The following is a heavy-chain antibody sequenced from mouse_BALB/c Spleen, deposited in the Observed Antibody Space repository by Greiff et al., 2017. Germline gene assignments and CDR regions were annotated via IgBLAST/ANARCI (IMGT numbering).Heavy chain of an antibody. J-gene: IGHJ1*01. CDR3: ARDGSYYYGSSSFWYFDV. CDR1: GFSLTSYG. D-gene: IGHD1-1*01. Sequence: VQLVESGPGLVAPSQSLSITCTVSGFSLTSYGVHWVRQPPGKGLEWLGVIWAGGSTNYNSALMSRLSISKDNSKSQVFLKMNSLQTDDTAMYYCARDGSYYYGSSSFWYFDVWGAGTTVTVSS. V-gene: IGHV2-9*02. CDR2: IWAGGST.